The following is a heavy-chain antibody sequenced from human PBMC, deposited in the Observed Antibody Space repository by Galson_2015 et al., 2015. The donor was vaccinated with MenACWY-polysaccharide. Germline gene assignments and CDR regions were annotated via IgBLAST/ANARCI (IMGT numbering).Heavy chain of an antibody. CDR1: GGSFTNYY. D-gene: IGHD3-22*01. V-gene: IGHV4-34*01. CDR2: VNHSGKT. CDR3: ARAWSSGYYFQY. Sequence: SETLSLTCAVSGGSFTNYYWAWIRQTAEKGLEWLGEVNHSGKTNYNPSLRRRLTISVDTSQNQFFLQLTSVTAADTATYYCARAWSSGYYFQYWGQGTLVAVSS. J-gene: IGHJ4*02.